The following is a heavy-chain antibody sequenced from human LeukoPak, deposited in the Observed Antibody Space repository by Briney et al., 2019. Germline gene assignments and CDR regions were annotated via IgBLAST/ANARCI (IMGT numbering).Heavy chain of an antibody. CDR2: IYYSGST. J-gene: IGHJ4*02. D-gene: IGHD3-10*01. V-gene: IGHV4-59*01. CDR3: ARVGDKFDY. Sequence: PSETLSLTCTVSGGSISSYYWSWIRQPPGKGLEWIGYIYYSGSTNYNPSLKSRVTISVDTSKNQFSLKLSPVTAADTAVYYCARVGDKFDYWGQGALVTVSS. CDR1: GGSISSYY.